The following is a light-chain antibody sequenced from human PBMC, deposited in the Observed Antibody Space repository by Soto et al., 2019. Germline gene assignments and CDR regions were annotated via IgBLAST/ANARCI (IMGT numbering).Light chain of an antibody. CDR2: GAS. Sequence: FSQSAGTLNLSPGERATLSCRASQSVSSSYLAWYQQKPGQAPRLLIYGASSRATGIPDRFSGSGSGTDFTLTISRLEPEDFAVYYCQQYGSSPPTWTFGQGTKVDIK. CDR1: QSVSSSY. CDR3: QQYGSSPPTWT. J-gene: IGKJ1*01. V-gene: IGKV3-20*01.